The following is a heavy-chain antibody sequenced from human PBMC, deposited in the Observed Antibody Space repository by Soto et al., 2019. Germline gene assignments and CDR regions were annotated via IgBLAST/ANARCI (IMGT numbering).Heavy chain of an antibody. D-gene: IGHD3-22*01. CDR3: ARVLSIFYYDSSGNYAFSY. J-gene: IGHJ4*02. CDR1: GGSFSGYY. V-gene: IGHV4-34*01. CDR2: INHSGST. Sequence: ASETLSLTCAVYGGSFSGYYWSWIRQPPGKGLEWIGEINHSGSTNYNPSLKSRVTISVDTSKNQFSLKLSSVTAADTAVYYCARVLSIFYYDSSGNYAFSYWGQGSLVPVSA.